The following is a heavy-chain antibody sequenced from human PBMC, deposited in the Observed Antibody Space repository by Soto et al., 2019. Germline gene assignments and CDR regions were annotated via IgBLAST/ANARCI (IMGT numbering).Heavy chain of an antibody. Sequence: QVQLQESGPGLVKPSETLSLTCTVSGGSISGHYWSWIRQPPGKGLEWIGCIHYSGSTKYSPSLKSRVTMSVDTSKNQFSLKLNSMTATDTAVYYCARHPENQIFGECVDYWGQGTLITVSS. J-gene: IGHJ4*02. CDR2: IHYSGST. CDR3: ARHPENQIFGECVDY. V-gene: IGHV4-59*08. D-gene: IGHD2-21*01. CDR1: GGSISGHY.